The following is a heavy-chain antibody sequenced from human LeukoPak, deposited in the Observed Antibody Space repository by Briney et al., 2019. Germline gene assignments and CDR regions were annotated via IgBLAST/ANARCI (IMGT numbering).Heavy chain of an antibody. CDR3: ARDWSGDDY. D-gene: IGHD3-3*01. CDR2: ISSSSTYI. CDR1: GFIFSNYA. J-gene: IGHJ4*02. Sequence: KTGGSLRLSCAASGFIFSNYAMSWVRQAPGKGLEWVSSISSSSTYIYYVDSVKGRFTISRDDAKNSLYLQMNSLRPEDTALYYCARDWSGDDYWGQGTLVTVSS. V-gene: IGHV3-21*01.